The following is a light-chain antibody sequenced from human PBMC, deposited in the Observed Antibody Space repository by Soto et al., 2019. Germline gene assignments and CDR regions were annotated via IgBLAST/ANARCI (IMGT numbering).Light chain of an antibody. Sequence: EIVLTQSPGTLSLSPGERATLSGRASEFLSSSYLDWYQQKPGQAPRLLIYAASRRATGIPDRFSGSGSATEYTLTINTLEPEDFAVYYCQQQGTFGQGTKLEIK. CDR2: AAS. CDR1: EFLSSSY. J-gene: IGKJ2*01. CDR3: QQQGT. V-gene: IGKV3-20*01.